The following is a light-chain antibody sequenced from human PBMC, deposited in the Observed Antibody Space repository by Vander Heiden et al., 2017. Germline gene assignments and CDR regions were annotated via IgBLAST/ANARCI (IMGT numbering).Light chain of an antibody. CDR1: QTILDSPNNRNY. Sequence: DIVMTQSPDSLAVSLGERATIKCKSSQTILDSPNNRNYLAWYQQKPGQPPKLLIYWASTRESGVPDRFSGSGSGTDFTLTISGLQAEDVAVYYCQQYYSTPPSFTFGPGTKVEIK. V-gene: IGKV4-1*01. J-gene: IGKJ3*01. CDR2: WAS. CDR3: QQYYSTPPSFT.